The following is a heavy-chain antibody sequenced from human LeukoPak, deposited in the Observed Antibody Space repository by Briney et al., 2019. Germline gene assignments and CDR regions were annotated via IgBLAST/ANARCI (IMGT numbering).Heavy chain of an antibody. D-gene: IGHD4-17*01. V-gene: IGHV3-7*01. Sequence: GGSLRLSCAASGFTFSSYWMSWVRQAPGKGLEWVANIKQDGSEKYYVDSVKGRFTISRDNAKNSLCLQMNSLRAEDTAVYYCARAHPDYGDSLWFDPWGQGTLVTVSS. CDR3: ARAHPDYGDSLWFDP. CDR2: IKQDGSEK. J-gene: IGHJ5*02. CDR1: GFTFSSYW.